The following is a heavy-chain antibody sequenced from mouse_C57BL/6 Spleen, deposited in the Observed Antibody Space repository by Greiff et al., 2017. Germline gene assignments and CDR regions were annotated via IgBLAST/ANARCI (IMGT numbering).Heavy chain of an antibody. J-gene: IGHJ3*01. D-gene: IGHD3-2*02. CDR3: TTTAQALAY. V-gene: IGHV14-1*01. CDR2: IDPEDGDT. Sequence: VHVKQSGAELVRPGASVKLSCTASGFNIKDYYMHWVKQRPEQGLEWIGRIDPEDGDTEYAPKFQGKATMTADTSSNTAYLQLSSLTSEDTAVYYCTTTAQALAYWGQGTLVTVSA. CDR1: GFNIKDYY.